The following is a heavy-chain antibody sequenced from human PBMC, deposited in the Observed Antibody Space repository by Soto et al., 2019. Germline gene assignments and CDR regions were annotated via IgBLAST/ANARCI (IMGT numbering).Heavy chain of an antibody. V-gene: IGHV1-2*02. D-gene: IGHD2-2*01. Sequence: QVQLVQSGAEVKKPGASVKVSCKASGYTFTGYYMHWVRQAPGQGLEWMGWINPNSGGTNYAQKFQGRVTMTRDTSISTAYMELSRLRSDDTAVYYCARVDIVVVPAGYYYGMDVWGQGTTVTVSS. CDR3: ARVDIVVVPAGYYYGMDV. CDR2: INPNSGGT. J-gene: IGHJ6*02. CDR1: GYTFTGYY.